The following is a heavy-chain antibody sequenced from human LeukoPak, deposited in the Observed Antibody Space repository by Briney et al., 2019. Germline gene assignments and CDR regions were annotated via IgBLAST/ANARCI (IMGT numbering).Heavy chain of an antibody. D-gene: IGHD5-24*01. CDR1: GGSFSGYY. Sequence: SETLSLPCAVYGGSFSGYYWSWIRQPPGKGLEWIGEINHSGSTNYNPSLKSRVTISVDTSKNQFSLKLSSVTAADTAVYYCARHGGDGYNFFDYWGQGTLVTVSS. V-gene: IGHV4-34*01. CDR2: INHSGST. CDR3: ARHGGDGYNFFDY. J-gene: IGHJ4*02.